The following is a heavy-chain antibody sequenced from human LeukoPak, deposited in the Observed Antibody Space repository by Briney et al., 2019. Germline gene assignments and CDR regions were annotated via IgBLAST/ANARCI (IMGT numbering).Heavy chain of an antibody. CDR2: IWYDGSNK. CDR1: GFTFSSYG. J-gene: IGHJ4*02. CDR3: ARDSSSSWIDY. V-gene: IGHV3-33*01. D-gene: IGHD6-13*01. Sequence: GGSLRLSCAASGFTFSSYGMHWVRQAPGKGLEWVAVIWYDGSNKYYADSVKGRFTISRDKSKNTLYLQMNSLRAEDTAVYYCARDSSSSWIDYWGQGTLVTVSS.